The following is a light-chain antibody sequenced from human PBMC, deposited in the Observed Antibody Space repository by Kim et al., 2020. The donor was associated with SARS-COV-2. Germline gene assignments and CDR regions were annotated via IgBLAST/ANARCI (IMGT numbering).Light chain of an antibody. Sequence: QSALTQPASVSGSPGQSISISCTGTRSDVGRYNLVSWYQQHPGKAPKLMIYEVTKRPSGISNRLSGSKSGNTASLTISGLQGEDEADYYCCSYAGSSTYVFGTGTNVAVL. CDR3: CSYAGSSTYV. J-gene: IGLJ1*01. CDR1: RSDVGRYNL. V-gene: IGLV2-23*02. CDR2: EVT.